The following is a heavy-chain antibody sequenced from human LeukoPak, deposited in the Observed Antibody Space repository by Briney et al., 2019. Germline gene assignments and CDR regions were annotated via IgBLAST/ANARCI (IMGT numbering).Heavy chain of an antibody. CDR2: IIPILGIA. J-gene: IGHJ4*02. Sequence: SVKVSCKASGYTFTSYAISWVRQAPGQGLEWLGRIIPILGIANYAQKFQGRVTITADKSTSTAYMELSSLRSEDTAVYYCARALAVAGTSEDYWGQGTLVTVSS. V-gene: IGHV1-69*04. CDR3: ARALAVAGTSEDY. CDR1: GYTFTSYA. D-gene: IGHD6-19*01.